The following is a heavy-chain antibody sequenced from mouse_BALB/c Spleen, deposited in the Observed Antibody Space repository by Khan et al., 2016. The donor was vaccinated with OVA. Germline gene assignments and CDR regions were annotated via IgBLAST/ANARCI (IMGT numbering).Heavy chain of an antibody. CDR1: GYTFTSYW. Sequence: QVQLKESGAELAKPGASVKMSCKASGYTFTSYWMHWVKQRPGQGLVWIGYINPSTGYTEYNQKFKDKATLTADKSSSTAYMQLSSLTSEDSAVYYCANHGSSSAWLTYWGQGTLVTVSA. D-gene: IGHD1-1*01. CDR2: INPSTGYT. CDR3: ANHGSSSAWLTY. V-gene: IGHV1-7*01. J-gene: IGHJ3*01.